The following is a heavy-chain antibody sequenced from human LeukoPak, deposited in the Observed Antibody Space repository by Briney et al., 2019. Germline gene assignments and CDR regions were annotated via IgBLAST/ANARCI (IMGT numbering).Heavy chain of an antibody. Sequence: SETLSLTCTVAGGSMSSGDYYWSWIRQPPGKGLDCIGYIYYSGSTYYNPSLKSRVTISVDTSKNQFSLKLSSVTAADTAVYYCARARYCSSTSCHGGYYYGMDVWGQGTTVTVSS. D-gene: IGHD2-2*01. V-gene: IGHV4-30-4*01. CDR1: GGSMSSGDYY. CDR2: IYYSGST. CDR3: ARARYCSSTSCHGGYYYGMDV. J-gene: IGHJ6*02.